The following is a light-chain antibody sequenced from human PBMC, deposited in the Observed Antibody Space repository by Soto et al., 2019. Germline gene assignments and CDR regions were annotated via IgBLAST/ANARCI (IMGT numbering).Light chain of an antibody. V-gene: IGKV1-27*01. J-gene: IGKJ1*01. CDR2: AAS. Sequence: DIQMTQSPSSLSASVGDRVTITCRASQGITDYLAWYQQKPGQVPNLLIYAASTLQSGVPSRFSGSGSGTDFTLTITGLQPEDGATYYCQNYNSAPWTFGQGTKVAIK. CDR1: QGITDY. CDR3: QNYNSAPWT.